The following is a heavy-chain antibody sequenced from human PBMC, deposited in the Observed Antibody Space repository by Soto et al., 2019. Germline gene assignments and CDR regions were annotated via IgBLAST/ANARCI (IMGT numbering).Heavy chain of an antibody. CDR3: ARHEGWYSYYYMDV. CDR1: DGSISRSTFY. V-gene: IGHV4-39*01. Sequence: PSETLSLTCTVSDGSISRSTFYWGWIRQPPGKGLEWIGSVHYTGSTYYNPSLKSRVTKSIDSSKNHLSLKVSSETAADTTEYICARHEGWYSYYYMDVWGKGTTVTVSS. CDR2: VHYTGST. J-gene: IGHJ6*03.